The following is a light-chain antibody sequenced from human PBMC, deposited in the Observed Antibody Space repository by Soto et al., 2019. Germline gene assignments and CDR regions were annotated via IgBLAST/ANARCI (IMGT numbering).Light chain of an antibody. CDR2: DDS. J-gene: IGLJ2*01. CDR1: NIGSIG. V-gene: IGLV3-21*02. Sequence: SYELTQAPSVSVAPGQTATVTCGGSNIGSIGVHWYQQRPGQAPVLVVHDDSDRPSGIPERFSGSNSGNTATLTINRVEAGDEADYYSQVWDSSSDHILFGRGTKLTVL. CDR3: QVWDSSSDHIL.